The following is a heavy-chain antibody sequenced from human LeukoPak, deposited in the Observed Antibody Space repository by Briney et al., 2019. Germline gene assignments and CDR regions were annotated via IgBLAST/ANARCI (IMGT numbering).Heavy chain of an antibody. J-gene: IGHJ4*02. D-gene: IGHD2-15*01. CDR2: IDYSGST. V-gene: IGHV4-59*08. CDR1: GGSISSYF. CDR3: ARNGRTCTGGSCYLDY. Sequence: SETLALTCTVSGGSISSYFWSWIRQPPGKGLEWIGYIDYSGSTNYSPSLKSRVTISVDTSKNQFSLNLSSVTAADTALYYCARNGRTCTGGSCYLDYWGQGILVIVSS.